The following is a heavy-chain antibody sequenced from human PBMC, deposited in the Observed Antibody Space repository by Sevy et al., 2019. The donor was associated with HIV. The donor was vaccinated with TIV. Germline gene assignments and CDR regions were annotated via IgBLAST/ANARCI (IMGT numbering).Heavy chain of an antibody. D-gene: IGHD2-2*02. V-gene: IGHV1-18*04. J-gene: IGHJ4*02. CDR3: ARYCSSTSCYTVDRKLDY. Sequence: ASVKVSCKASGYTFTDYGINWVRQAPGQGLEWMGWISACNGNTEYEQNFQGRVTMTTDTSTSTAYMELRSLRSDDTAVYYCARYCSSTSCYTVDRKLDYWGQGPLVTVSS. CDR1: GYTFTDYG. CDR2: ISACNGNT.